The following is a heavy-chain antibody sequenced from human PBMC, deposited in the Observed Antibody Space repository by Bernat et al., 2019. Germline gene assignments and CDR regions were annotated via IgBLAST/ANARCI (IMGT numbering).Heavy chain of an antibody. CDR2: ISYDGSNK. D-gene: IGHD6-6*01. CDR3: AKTVYSSSSSLFSAFDI. J-gene: IGHJ3*02. Sequence: QVQLVESGGGVVQPGRSLRLSCAASGFTFSSYGMHWVRQAPGKGLEWVAVISYDGSNKYYADSVKGRFTISRDNSKNTLYLQMNSLRAEDTAVYYCAKTVYSSSSSLFSAFDIWGQGTMVTVSS. V-gene: IGHV3-30*18. CDR1: GFTFSSYG.